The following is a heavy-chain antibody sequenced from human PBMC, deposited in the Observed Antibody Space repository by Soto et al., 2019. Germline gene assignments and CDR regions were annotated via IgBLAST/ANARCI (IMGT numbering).Heavy chain of an antibody. D-gene: IGHD3-3*01. V-gene: IGHV3-21*01. CDR2: ISSSSSYI. J-gene: IGHJ6*02. Sequence: PGGSLRLSCAASGFPFSSYSMNWVRQAPGKGLEWVSSISSSSSYIYYADSVKGRFTISRDNAKNSLYLQMNSLRAEDTAVYYCARVQSSGFWSGYGHSSIYGMDVWGQGTTVTVSS. CDR3: ARVQSSGFWSGYGHSSIYGMDV. CDR1: GFPFSSYS.